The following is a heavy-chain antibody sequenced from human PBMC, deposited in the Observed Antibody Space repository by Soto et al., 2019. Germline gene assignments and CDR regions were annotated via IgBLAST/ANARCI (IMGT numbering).Heavy chain of an antibody. D-gene: IGHD5-12*01. J-gene: IGHJ2*01. CDR2: IDIAGAT. Sequence: EVQLVESGGGLVQPGESLRLSCAASGFTFSNFDMHWVRQTTGKGLEWVSAIDIAGATYYADSVKGRFTISTEKAKNSLYLQMNSLRADDTAVYYCARAARWLQSRYFDLWGRGTLVTVSS. V-gene: IGHV3-13*01. CDR1: GFTFSNFD. CDR3: ARAARWLQSRYFDL.